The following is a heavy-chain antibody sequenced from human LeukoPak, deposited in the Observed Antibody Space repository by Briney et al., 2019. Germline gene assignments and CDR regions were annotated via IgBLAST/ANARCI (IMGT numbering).Heavy chain of an antibody. J-gene: IGHJ3*01. Sequence: GGSLRLSCAASGFTFSNYWMHWVRQAPGKGLEWVSRINSDGSTKNYADPVKGRIIISRENNKNTLHLQMNRLRAENTAVYYGARGRLVYLSSSPDAIDFWGQGTMVTVSS. CDR1: GFTFSNYW. V-gene: IGHV3-74*01. D-gene: IGHD3-16*02. CDR3: ARGRLVYLSSSPDAIDF. CDR2: INSDGSTK.